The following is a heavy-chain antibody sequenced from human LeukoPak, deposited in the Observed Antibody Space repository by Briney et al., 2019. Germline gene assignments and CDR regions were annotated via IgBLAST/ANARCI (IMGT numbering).Heavy chain of an antibody. J-gene: IGHJ6*02. D-gene: IGHD5-18*01. CDR1: GGSISSYY. CDR3: ARVRGYSYGLGVYYYYGMDV. V-gene: IGHV4-59*12. CDR2: IHYSGST. Sequence: SETLSLTCTVSGGSISSYYWSWIRQPPGQGLEWIGYIHYSGSTNYNPSLKSRVTISVDTSKNQFSLKLSSVTAAGTAVYYCARVRGYSYGLGVYYYYGMDVWGQGTTVTVSS.